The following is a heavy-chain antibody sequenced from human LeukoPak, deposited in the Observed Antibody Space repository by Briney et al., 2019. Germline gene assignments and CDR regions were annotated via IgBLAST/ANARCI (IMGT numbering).Heavy chain of an antibody. CDR2: ISNNGGYT. V-gene: IGHV3-23*01. CDR3: AKQLGYCSDGSCYFPY. Sequence: GALRLSCEASGFTFSSYAMAWVRQAPGKGLEWVSAISNNGGYTYYADSVQGRFTISRDNSKSTLCLQMNSLRAEDTAVYYCAKQLGYCSDGSCYFPYWGQGTLVTVSS. J-gene: IGHJ4*02. D-gene: IGHD2-15*01. CDR1: GFTFSSYA.